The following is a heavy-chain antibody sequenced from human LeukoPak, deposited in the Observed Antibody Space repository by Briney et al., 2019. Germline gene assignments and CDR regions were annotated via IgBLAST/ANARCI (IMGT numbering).Heavy chain of an antibody. V-gene: IGHV4-34*01. Sequence: SETLSLTCAVYGGSFSGYYWSWIRQPPGKGLEWIGEINHSGSTNYNPPLKSRVTISVDTSKNQFSLKLSSVTAADTAVYYCARVDFWSGYTTDWGQGTLVTVSS. J-gene: IGHJ4*02. D-gene: IGHD3-3*01. CDR3: ARVDFWSGYTTD. CDR1: GGSFSGYY. CDR2: INHSGST.